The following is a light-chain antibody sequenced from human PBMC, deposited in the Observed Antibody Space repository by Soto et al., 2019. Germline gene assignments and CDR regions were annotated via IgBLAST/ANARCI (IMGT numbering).Light chain of an antibody. CDR2: DAS. CDR1: RSISDW. V-gene: IGKV1-5*01. CDR3: LQYSSHSWT. Sequence: DIQMTQSPSTLSASVVDMVTITFRASRSISDWLAWYQQKPGKAPELLIFDASSLKSGVPSRFSGSGSGTEFTLTISRLQPDDVATYYCLQYSSHSWTFGQGTKVDIK. J-gene: IGKJ1*01.